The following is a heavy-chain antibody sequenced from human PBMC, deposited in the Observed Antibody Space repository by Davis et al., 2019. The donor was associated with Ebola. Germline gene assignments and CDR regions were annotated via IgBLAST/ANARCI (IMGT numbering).Heavy chain of an antibody. CDR3: ARDISY. V-gene: IGHV4-59*11. CDR1: GGSISSHY. CDR2: IYYSGST. Sequence: MPSETLSLTCTVSGGSISSHYWSWIRQPPGKGLEWIGYIYYSGSTNYNPSLKSRVTISGDTSKNQFSLKLNSVTAADTAVYYCARDISYWGQGTLVTVSS. J-gene: IGHJ4*02.